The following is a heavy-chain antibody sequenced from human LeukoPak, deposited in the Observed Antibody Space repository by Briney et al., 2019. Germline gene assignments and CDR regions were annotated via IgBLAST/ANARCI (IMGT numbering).Heavy chain of an antibody. V-gene: IGHV3-33*06. CDR2: IWYDGGNK. D-gene: IGHD3-22*01. CDR1: GFTFSSYG. CDR3: AKDSDYVSSGYADY. Sequence: GRSLRLSCAASGFTFSSYGMHWVRQAPGKGLEWVAVIWYDGGNKYYADSVKARFPISRDNSKNTLYPHMNSLRAEDTAVYYCAKDSDYVSSGYADYWGQGTLVTVSS. J-gene: IGHJ4*02.